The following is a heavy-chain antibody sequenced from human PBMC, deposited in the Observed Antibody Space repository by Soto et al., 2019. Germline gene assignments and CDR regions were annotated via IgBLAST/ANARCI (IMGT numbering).Heavy chain of an antibody. J-gene: IGHJ6*02. Sequence: QVQLVQSGAEVKKPGASVKGSCKASGYTFTSYYMHWVRQAPGQGLEWMGIINPSGGSTSYAQKVHGRATMTRDTSTSRGYRELSSLRSEDTDVYYCARGGWGSYYYYRMDGWGQGTTITVSS. CDR2: INPSGGST. CDR3: ARGGWGSYYYYRMDG. V-gene: IGHV1-46*01. CDR1: GYTFTSYY. D-gene: IGHD3-16*01.